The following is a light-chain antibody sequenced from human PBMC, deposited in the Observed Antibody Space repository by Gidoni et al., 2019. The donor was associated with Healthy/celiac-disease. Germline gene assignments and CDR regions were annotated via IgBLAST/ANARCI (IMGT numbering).Light chain of an antibody. J-gene: IGLJ2*01. V-gene: IGLV2-14*01. CDR1: SSDVGGYNY. CDR3: SSYTSSSTPV. CDR2: EVS. Sequence: GSPGQSITISCTGTSSDVGGYNYVSWYQQHPGKAPKLMIYEVSNRPSGVSNRFSGSKSGNTASLTISGLQAEDEADYYCSSYTSSSTPVFGGGTKLTVL.